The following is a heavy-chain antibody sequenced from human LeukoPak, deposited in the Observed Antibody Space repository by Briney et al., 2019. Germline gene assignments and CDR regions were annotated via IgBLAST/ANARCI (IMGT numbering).Heavy chain of an antibody. CDR1: GGTFSSYA. Sequence: SLKVSCKASGGTFSSYAISWVRQAPGQGIEWMGRIIPILGIANYAHKFEGRVTITADKSTSTAYIVLSSLRSEETAVYYCARASCTAMVERTYYYYYGMDVWGEGTTVTVSS. CDR2: IIPILGIA. J-gene: IGHJ6*04. D-gene: IGHD5-18*01. CDR3: ARASCTAMVERTYYYYYGMDV. V-gene: IGHV1-69*04.